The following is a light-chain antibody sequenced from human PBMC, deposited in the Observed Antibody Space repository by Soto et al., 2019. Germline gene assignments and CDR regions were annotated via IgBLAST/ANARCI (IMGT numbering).Light chain of an antibody. CDR1: QSVSSK. J-gene: IGKJ1*01. CDR3: XQYNNWPQT. Sequence: EIVMTQSPATLSVSPGERATLSCRASQSVSSKLAWYQQKPGQAPRLLIYGASTRATGIPARFSGSGSGTXXXXTXXXLXSXDFAVYYXXQYNNWPQTFGQGTKVEIK. V-gene: IGKV3-15*01. CDR2: GAS.